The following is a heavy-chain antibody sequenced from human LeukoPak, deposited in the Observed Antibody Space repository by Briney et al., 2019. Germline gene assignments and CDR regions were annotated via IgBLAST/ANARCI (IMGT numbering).Heavy chain of an antibody. D-gene: IGHD2/OR15-2a*01. CDR1: GYTFTSYY. Sequence: ASVKVSCKASGYTFTSYYMHWVRQAPGQGLEWMGIINPSGGSTSYAQKFQGRVTMTRDMSTGTVYMELSSLRSEDTAVYYCARDLSKGLDYWGQGTLVTVSS. J-gene: IGHJ4*02. CDR2: INPSGGST. CDR3: ARDLSKGLDY. V-gene: IGHV1-46*01.